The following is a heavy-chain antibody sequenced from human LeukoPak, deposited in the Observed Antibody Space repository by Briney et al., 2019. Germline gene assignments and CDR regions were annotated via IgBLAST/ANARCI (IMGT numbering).Heavy chain of an antibody. Sequence: SETLSLTCTVSGGSFGTTNYYWGWLRQPPGKGLEWIGCIYYSETTYDNPSLESRVTISIETSKNQFSLSLSSVTAAHTAVYYCARQRADYFYYYVDVWGKGTTVTVS. CDR1: GGSFGTTNYY. D-gene: IGHD3-9*01. J-gene: IGHJ6*03. CDR3: ARQRADYFYYYVDV. V-gene: IGHV4-39*01. CDR2: IYYSETT.